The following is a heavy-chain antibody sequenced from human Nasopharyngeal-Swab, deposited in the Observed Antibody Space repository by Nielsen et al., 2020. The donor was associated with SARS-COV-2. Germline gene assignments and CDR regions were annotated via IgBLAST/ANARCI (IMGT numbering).Heavy chain of an antibody. V-gene: IGHV3-21*01. CDR3: ARADAYSNYGSLDY. Sequence: GESLKISCAASGFTFSSYSMNWVRQAPGKGLEWVSSISSSSSYIYYADSVKGRFTISRDNAKNSLYLQMDSLRVEDTAVFYCARADAYSNYGSLDYWGQGTLVTVSS. CDR1: GFTFSSYS. D-gene: IGHD4-11*01. CDR2: ISSSSSYI. J-gene: IGHJ4*02.